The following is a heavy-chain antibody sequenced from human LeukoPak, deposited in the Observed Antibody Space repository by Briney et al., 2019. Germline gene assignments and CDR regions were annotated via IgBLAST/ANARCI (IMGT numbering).Heavy chain of an antibody. CDR3: ARDRYYYDSSGYYYVDRIDY. V-gene: IGHV1-69*04. CDR2: IIPILGIA. D-gene: IGHD3-22*01. J-gene: IGHJ4*02. Sequence: GASVKVSCKASGGTFSSYAISWVRQAPGQGLEWMGRIIPILGIANYAQKFQGRVTITADKSTSTAYMELSSLRSEDTAVYYCARDRYYYDSSGYYYVDRIDYRGQGTLVTVSS. CDR1: GGTFSSYA.